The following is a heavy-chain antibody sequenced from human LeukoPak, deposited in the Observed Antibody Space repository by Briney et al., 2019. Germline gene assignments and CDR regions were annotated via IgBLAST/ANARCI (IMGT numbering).Heavy chain of an antibody. J-gene: IGHJ3*02. D-gene: IGHD3-22*01. V-gene: IGHV1-18*01. Sequence: GASVKVSCKASGYTFTSYDINWVRQATGQGLEWMGWISAYNGNTNYAQKLQGRVTMTTDTSTSTAYMELRSLRSDDTAVYYCARELYYYDSSGYYYGPRVVLDAFDIWGQGTMVTVSS. CDR3: ARELYYYDSSGYYYGPRVVLDAFDI. CDR2: ISAYNGNT. CDR1: GYTFTSYD.